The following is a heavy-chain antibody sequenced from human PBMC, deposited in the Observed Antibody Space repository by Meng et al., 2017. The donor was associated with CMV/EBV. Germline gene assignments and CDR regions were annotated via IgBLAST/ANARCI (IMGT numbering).Heavy chain of an antibody. CDR3: ARQIFGVVRGMDV. D-gene: IGHD3-3*01. CDR2: ISSSSSYI. Sequence: GGSLRLSCAASGFTFSAYAMHWVRQAPGKGLEWVSSISSSSSYIYYADSVKGRFTISRDNAKNSLYLQMNSLRAEDTAVYYCARQIFGVVRGMDVWGQGTTVTVSS. J-gene: IGHJ6*02. V-gene: IGHV3-21*01. CDR1: GFTFSAYA.